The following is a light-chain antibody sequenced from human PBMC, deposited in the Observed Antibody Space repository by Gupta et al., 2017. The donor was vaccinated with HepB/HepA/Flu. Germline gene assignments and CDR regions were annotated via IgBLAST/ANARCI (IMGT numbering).Light chain of an antibody. CDR3: NSRDSSGNHVV. J-gene: IGLJ2*01. CDR2: GKN. Sequence: SSDLTQDAAVSVALGQKVRITCQGDSLRSYYASWYQQKPGQAPVLFIYGKNNRPSGIPDRFSGSSSGNTPSLTITGAQAEDEADYYCNSRDSSGNHVVFGGGTKLTVL. CDR1: SLRSYY. V-gene: IGLV3-19*01.